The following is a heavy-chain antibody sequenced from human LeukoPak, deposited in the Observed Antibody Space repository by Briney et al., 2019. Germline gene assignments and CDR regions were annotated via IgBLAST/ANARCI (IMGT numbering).Heavy chain of an antibody. CDR2: INHSGST. CDR1: GGSFSGYY. D-gene: IGHD2-15*01. V-gene: IGHV4-34*01. CDR3: ARGRSGYCSGGSCYANYYYYYGMDV. Sequence: SETLSLTCAVYGGSFSGYYWSWIRQPPGKGLEWIGEINHSGSTNYNPSLKSRVTISVDTSKNQFSLKLSSVTAADTAVYYCARGRSGYCSGGSCYANYYYYYGMDVWGQGTTVTVSS. J-gene: IGHJ6*02.